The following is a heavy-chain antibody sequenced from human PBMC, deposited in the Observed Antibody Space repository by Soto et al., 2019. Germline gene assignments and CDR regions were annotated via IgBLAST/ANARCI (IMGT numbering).Heavy chain of an antibody. V-gene: IGHV1-69*13. CDR3: ARDGNGNSLAY. D-gene: IGHD2-8*01. Sequence: SVKVSCKASGGTFSSYAISWVRQAPGQGLEWMAGIIPIFGAAKAAQKFQGRVALTADESTTTAYMELSSLKSDDTAIYYCARDGNGNSLAYWGQGTMVTVSS. J-gene: IGHJ4*02. CDR2: IIPIFGAA. CDR1: GGTFSSYA.